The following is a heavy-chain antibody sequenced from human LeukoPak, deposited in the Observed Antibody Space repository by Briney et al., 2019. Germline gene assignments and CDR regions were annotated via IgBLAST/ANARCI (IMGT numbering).Heavy chain of an antibody. Sequence: PSETLSLTCTVSGGSISSYYWSWIRQPPGKGLEWIGYIYYSGSTNYNPSLKSRVTISVDTSKNQFSLKLSSVTAADTAVYYCARHGYCSGGSCSTRYYFDYWGQGTLVTVSS. V-gene: IGHV4-59*08. CDR2: IYYSGST. CDR3: ARHGYCSGGSCSTRYYFDY. CDR1: GGSISSYY. J-gene: IGHJ4*02. D-gene: IGHD2-15*01.